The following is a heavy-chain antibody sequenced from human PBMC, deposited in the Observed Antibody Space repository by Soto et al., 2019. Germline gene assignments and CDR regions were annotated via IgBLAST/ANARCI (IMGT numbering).Heavy chain of an antibody. CDR3: APHVSCSGGSCQYDAFAI. CDR2: VTADGGT. D-gene: IGHD2-15*01. Sequence: EVQVLESGGGLVQPGGSLRLSCEGSGFTVSSHAMTWIRQAPGTGPEWVSTVTADGGTYYADSVKGRFAMSRDTSEHTLYLQMSSLGAEDTAAYYCAPHVSCSGGSCQYDAFAIRGKGTMVTVSS. J-gene: IGHJ3*02. V-gene: IGHV3-23*01. CDR1: GFTVSSHA.